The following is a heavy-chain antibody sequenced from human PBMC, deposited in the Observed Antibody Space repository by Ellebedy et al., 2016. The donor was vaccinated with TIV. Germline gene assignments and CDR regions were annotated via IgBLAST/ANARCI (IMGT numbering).Heavy chain of an antibody. Sequence: SETLSLXXAVYGGSLSGYQWNWIRQSPGKGLEWIGEIHHSGSTNYNPSLKSRVTISVDTSKNQFSLKLSSVTAADTAVYYCARDPVPSSVGVDGHTWFDPWGQGSLVTVSS. CDR2: IHHSGST. CDR3: ARDPVPSSVGVDGHTWFDP. J-gene: IGHJ5*02. V-gene: IGHV4-34*01. CDR1: GGSLSGYQ. D-gene: IGHD6-19*01.